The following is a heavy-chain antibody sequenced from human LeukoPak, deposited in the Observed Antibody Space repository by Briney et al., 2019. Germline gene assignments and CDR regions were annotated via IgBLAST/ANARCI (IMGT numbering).Heavy chain of an antibody. CDR2: ISGSGDST. V-gene: IGHV3-23*01. CDR1: GFTFSSYS. D-gene: IGHD4-17*01. Sequence: GGSLRLSCAASGFTFSSYSMNWVRQAPGKGLEWVSAISGSGDSTYYADSVKGRFTISRDNSKNTLYLHMNSLRAEDTAVYYCAKPPMTTVTTRWFDPWGQGTLVTVSS. CDR3: AKPPMTTVTTRWFDP. J-gene: IGHJ5*02.